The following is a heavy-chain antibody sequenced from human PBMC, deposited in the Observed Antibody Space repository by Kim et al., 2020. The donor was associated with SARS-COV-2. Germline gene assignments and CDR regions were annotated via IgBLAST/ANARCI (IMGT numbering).Heavy chain of an antibody. CDR2: IYYSGST. D-gene: IGHD3-22*01. J-gene: IGHJ3*02. CDR3: ARHKSYYDSSGYGDAFDI. CDR1: GGSISSSSYY. V-gene: IGHV4-39*01. Sequence: SETLSLTCTVSGGSISSSSYYWGWIRQPPGKGLEWIGSIYYSGSTYYNPSLKSRVTISVDTSKNQFSLKLSSVTAADTAVYYCARHKSYYDSSGYGDAFDIWGQGTMVTVSS.